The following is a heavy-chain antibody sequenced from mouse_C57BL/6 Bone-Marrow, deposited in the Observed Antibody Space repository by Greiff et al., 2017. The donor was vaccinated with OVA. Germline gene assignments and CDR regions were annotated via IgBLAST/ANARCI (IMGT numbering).Heavy chain of an antibody. CDR1: GYSFIDYN. CDR2: INPNYGTT. V-gene: IGHV1-39*01. J-gene: IGHJ4*01. D-gene: IGHD2-1*01. Sequence: VQLQQSGPELVKPGASVKISCKASGYSFIDYNMNWVKQSNGKSLEWIGVINPNYGTTSYNQKFKGKATLTVDQSSNTAYMQLNSLTSEDSAVYYCARLAQIYYNYAMDYWGQGTSVTVSS. CDR3: ARLAQIYYNYAMDY.